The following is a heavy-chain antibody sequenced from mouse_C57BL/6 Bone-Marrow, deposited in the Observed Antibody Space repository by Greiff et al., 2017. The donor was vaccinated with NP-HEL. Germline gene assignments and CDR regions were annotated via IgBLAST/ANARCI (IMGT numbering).Heavy chain of an antibody. Sequence: VQLQQSGAELAKPGASVKLSCKASVYTFTSYWMHWVKQRPGQGLEWIGYINPSSGYTKYNQKFKDKATLTADKSSSTDYMQLSSLTYEDSAVYYCAAPFYAMDYWGQGTSVTVSS. J-gene: IGHJ4*01. CDR2: INPSSGYT. CDR1: VYTFTSYW. V-gene: IGHV1-7*01. CDR3: AAPFYAMDY.